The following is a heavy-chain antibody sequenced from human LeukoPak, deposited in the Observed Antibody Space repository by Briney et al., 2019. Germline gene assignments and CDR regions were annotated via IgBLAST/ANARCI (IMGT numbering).Heavy chain of an antibody. J-gene: IGHJ6*04. Sequence: SETLSLTCTVSGGSISSSGYYRSWIRQHPGKGLEWIGYIYYSGSTYYNPSLKSRVTISVDTSKNQFSLKLSSVTAADTAVYYCAKRDCSSTSCYKYGMDVWGKGTTVTVSS. CDR2: IYYSGST. CDR1: GGSISSSGYY. V-gene: IGHV4-31*03. CDR3: AKRDCSSTSCYKYGMDV. D-gene: IGHD2-2*02.